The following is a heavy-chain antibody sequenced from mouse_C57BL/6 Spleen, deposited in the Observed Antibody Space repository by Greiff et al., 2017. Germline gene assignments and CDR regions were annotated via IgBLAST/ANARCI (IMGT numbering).Heavy chain of an antibody. CDR3: AVGSSSYYYAMDY. J-gene: IGHJ4*01. CDR1: GYTFTSYW. D-gene: IGHD1-1*01. Sequence: VKLQQPGAELVKPGASVKVSCKASGYTFTSYWMHWVKQRPGQGLEWIGRIHPSDSDTNYNQKFKGKATLTVDKSSSTAYMQLSSLTSEDSAVYYCAVGSSSYYYAMDYWGQGTSVTVSS. CDR2: IHPSDSDT. V-gene: IGHV1-74*01.